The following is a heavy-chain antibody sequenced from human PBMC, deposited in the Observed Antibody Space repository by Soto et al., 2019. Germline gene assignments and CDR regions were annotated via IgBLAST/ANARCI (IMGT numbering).Heavy chain of an antibody. J-gene: IGHJ3*02. V-gene: IGHV3-23*01. Sequence: GGSLRLSCAASGFFCSSYDMSWVRQAPGKGLEWVSTILVDGRTFYVDSVKGRFTISRDSSQNTVYLQMNSLTVGDTALYYCAKATATGGGAFDICGQGTMVTVSS. CDR1: GFFCSSYD. CDR2: ILVDGRT. CDR3: AKATATGGGAFDI. D-gene: IGHD2-8*02.